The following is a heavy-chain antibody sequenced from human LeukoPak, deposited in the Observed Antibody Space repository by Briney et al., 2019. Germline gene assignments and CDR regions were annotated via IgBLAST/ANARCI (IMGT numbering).Heavy chain of an antibody. Sequence: PLGTLSLTCAVYGGSFSGYYWSWIRQPPGKGLEWIGEINHSGSTNYNPSLKSRVTISVDTSKNQFSLKLSSVTAADTAVYYCARGLRYSSGWYGYWGQGTLVTVSS. CDR1: GGSFSGYY. CDR2: INHSGST. D-gene: IGHD6-19*01. J-gene: IGHJ4*02. CDR3: ARGLRYSSGWYGY. V-gene: IGHV4-34*01.